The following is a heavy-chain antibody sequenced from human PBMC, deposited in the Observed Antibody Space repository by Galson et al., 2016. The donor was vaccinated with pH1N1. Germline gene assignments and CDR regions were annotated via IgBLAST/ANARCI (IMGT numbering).Heavy chain of an antibody. CDR2: IYSSGST. CDR3: ATGTVGYSWPL. D-gene: IGHD5-18*01. CDR1: RGSLNTYY. Sequence: SEPLSLTCTVSRGSLNTYYWSWIRQPAGKGLEWIGRIYSSGSTTYNPSLKSRVTMSVDTSENQFSLKLNSVTAADTAVYYCATGTVGYSWPLWGQGTQVTVSS. V-gene: IGHV4-4*07. J-gene: IGHJ4*02.